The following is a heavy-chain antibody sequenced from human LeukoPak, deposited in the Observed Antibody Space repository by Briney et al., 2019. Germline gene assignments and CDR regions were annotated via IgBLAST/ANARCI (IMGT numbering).Heavy chain of an antibody. CDR2: IYYSGST. CDR1: GGSISSSSYY. CDR3: ARGRAHGADY. V-gene: IGHV4-39*07. Sequence: SETLSLTCTVSGGSISSSSYYWGWIRQPPGKGLEWIGSIYYSGSTNYNPSLKSRVTISVDTSKNQFSLKLGPVTAADTAVYYCARGRAHGADYWGQGTLVTVSS. D-gene: IGHD3-10*01. J-gene: IGHJ4*02.